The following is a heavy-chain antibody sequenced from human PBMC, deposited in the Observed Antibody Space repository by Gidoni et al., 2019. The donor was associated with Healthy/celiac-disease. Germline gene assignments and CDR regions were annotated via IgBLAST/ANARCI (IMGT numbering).Heavy chain of an antibody. D-gene: IGHD2-2*01. CDR1: GGSFSGYY. CDR2: INHSGST. J-gene: IGHJ6*02. CDR3: ARDKRLTAYCSSTSCTYYYYYGMDV. Sequence: QVQLQQWGAGLLKPSATLSLTCAVSGGSFSGYYWSWIRQPPGKGLEWMGEINHSGSTNYNPSLKSRVTISVDTSKNQFSLKLSSVTAADTAVYYCARDKRLTAYCSSTSCTYYYYYGMDVWGQGTTVTVSS. V-gene: IGHV4-34*01.